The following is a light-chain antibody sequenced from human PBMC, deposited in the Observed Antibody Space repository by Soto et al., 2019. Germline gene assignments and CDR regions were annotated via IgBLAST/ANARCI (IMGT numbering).Light chain of an antibody. J-gene: IGLJ3*02. Sequence: QSAVTQPPSVSGTPGQRVIISCSGSSSNIGSNTVNWYQQVPGAAPKLLMYSNNQRPSGVPDRFSGSKSGTSASLAISGLQSEDEADYYCAAWDDSLNVWVFGGGTKLTVL. V-gene: IGLV1-44*01. CDR3: AAWDDSLNVWV. CDR2: SNN. CDR1: SSNIGSNT.